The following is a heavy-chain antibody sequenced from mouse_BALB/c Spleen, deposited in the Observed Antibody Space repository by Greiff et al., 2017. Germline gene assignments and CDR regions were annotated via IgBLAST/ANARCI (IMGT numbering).Heavy chain of an antibody. Sequence: EVKVVESGGGLVQPGGSRKLSCAASGFTFSSFGMHWVRQAPEKGLEWVAYISSGSSTIYYADTVKGRFTISRDNPKNTLFLQMTSLRSEDTAMYYCARSTRLLYYFDYWGQGTTLTVSS. J-gene: IGHJ2*01. CDR3: ARSTRLLYYFDY. D-gene: IGHD1-2*01. CDR1: GFTFSSFG. V-gene: IGHV5-17*02. CDR2: ISSGSSTI.